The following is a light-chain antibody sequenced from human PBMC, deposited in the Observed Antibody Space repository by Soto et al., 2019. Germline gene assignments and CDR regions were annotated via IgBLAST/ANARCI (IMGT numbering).Light chain of an antibody. V-gene: IGKV3-20*01. J-gene: IGKJ4*01. CDR3: QQYGGSLVT. CDR2: GVS. Sequence: EIVLTQSTATLSSSPGERATLSCRASQSVSSSYLAWYQQRRGQAPRLLIYGVSSRATGIPDRFSGSGSGTDFTLTISRLEPEDFAVYYCQQYGGSLVTFGGGTKVELK. CDR1: QSVSSSY.